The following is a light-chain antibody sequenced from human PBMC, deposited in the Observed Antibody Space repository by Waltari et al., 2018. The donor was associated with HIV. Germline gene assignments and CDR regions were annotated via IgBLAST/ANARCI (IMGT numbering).Light chain of an antibody. CDR3: QQSYNTPRT. Sequence: DIQMTQSPSSLSASVGDRVTISCRASRSISYYLNWYQQKPWEAPKVLISAASNLQSGVPSRFSGSGSGTDFTLTISSLQPEDFATYYCQQSYNTPRTFGQGTKVEIK. J-gene: IGKJ1*01. CDR1: RSISYY. CDR2: AAS. V-gene: IGKV1-39*01.